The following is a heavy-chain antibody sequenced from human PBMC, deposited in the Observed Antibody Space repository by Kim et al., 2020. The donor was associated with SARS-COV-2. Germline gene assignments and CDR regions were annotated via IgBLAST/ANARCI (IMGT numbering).Heavy chain of an antibody. D-gene: IGHD3-22*01. CDR2: FYYSGST. CDR3: ARDANYFESSSDSG. Sequence: SETLSLTCTVSGASVSSYYSSWFRQPPGKGLEWIGYFYYSGSTNYNPSLKSRVTISLHTSKNQFSLRRSSVTAADTAVYYCARDANYFESSSDSGWGQG. CDR1: GASVSSYY. V-gene: IGHV4-59*02. J-gene: IGHJ4*02.